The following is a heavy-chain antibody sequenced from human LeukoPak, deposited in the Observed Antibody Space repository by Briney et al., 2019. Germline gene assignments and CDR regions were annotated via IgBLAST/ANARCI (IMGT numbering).Heavy chain of an antibody. D-gene: IGHD2-21*01. V-gene: IGHV1-3*01. CDR3: ARDLERIAVVSLPSDY. Sequence: ASVKVSCKASGYTFTSYGISWVRQAPGQRLEWMGWINAGNGNTKYSQKFQGRVTITRDTSASTAYMELSSLRSEDTAVYYCARDLERIAVVSLPSDYWGQGTLVTVSS. J-gene: IGHJ4*02. CDR2: INAGNGNT. CDR1: GYTFTSYG.